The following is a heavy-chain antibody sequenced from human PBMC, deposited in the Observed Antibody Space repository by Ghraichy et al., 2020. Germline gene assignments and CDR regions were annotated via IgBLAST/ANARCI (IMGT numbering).Heavy chain of an antibody. D-gene: IGHD3-22*01. V-gene: IGHV4-30-2*01. J-gene: IGHJ3*02. CDR1: GGSISSGGYS. CDR2: IYHSGST. CDR3: ARAWRIYDSSGYYYVGAFDI. Sequence: SETLSLTCAVSGGSISSGGYSWSWIRQPPGKGLEWIGYIYHSGSTYYNPSLKSRVTISVDRSKNQFSLKLSSVTAADTAVYYCARAWRIYDSSGYYYVGAFDIWGQGTMVTVSS.